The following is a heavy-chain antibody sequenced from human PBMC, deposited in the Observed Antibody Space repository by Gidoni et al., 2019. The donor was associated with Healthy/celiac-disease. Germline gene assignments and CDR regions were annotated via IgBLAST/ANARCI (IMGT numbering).Heavy chain of an antibody. Sequence: QLQLQESGPGLVKPSETLSPTCTVSVGSISSSSYYWGWIRQPPGKGLEWIGSIYYSGSTYYNPSLKSRVTISVDTSKNQFSLKLSSVTAADTAVYYCASIRGEQQLVVDYWGQGTLVTVSS. D-gene: IGHD6-13*01. CDR1: VGSISSSSYY. V-gene: IGHV4-39*01. J-gene: IGHJ4*02. CDR2: IYYSGST. CDR3: ASIRGEQQLVVDY.